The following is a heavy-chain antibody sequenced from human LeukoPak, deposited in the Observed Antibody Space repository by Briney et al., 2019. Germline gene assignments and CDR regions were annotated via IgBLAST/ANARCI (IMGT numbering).Heavy chain of an antibody. CDR3: ARAGANGIEAAGSLRY. D-gene: IGHD6-13*01. Sequence: SETLSLTCAVSGGSFSTYYRSWIRQPPGKGLEWIGFIYYTGTTNYNPSLKSRVTISVDTSKNQFSLKLSSVTAADTAVYYCARAGANGIEAAGSLRYWGQGTLVTVSS. CDR2: IYYTGTT. V-gene: IGHV4-59*01. CDR1: GGSFSTYY. J-gene: IGHJ4*02.